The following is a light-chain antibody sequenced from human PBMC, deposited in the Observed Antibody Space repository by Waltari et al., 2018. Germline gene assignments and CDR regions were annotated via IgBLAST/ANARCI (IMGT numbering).Light chain of an antibody. CDR3: SSYAHNNHFV. CDR1: TSDVGGYNF. Sequence: QSALTQPRSVSASPGQSVTIPCTGTTSDVGGYNFVSWYQQHPDKAPKLLIYEVTKRPSGVPDRFSGSKSGNTASLTVSGLQADDEADYYCSSYAHNNHFVFGTGTKVTVL. V-gene: IGLV2-8*01. CDR2: EVT. J-gene: IGLJ1*01.